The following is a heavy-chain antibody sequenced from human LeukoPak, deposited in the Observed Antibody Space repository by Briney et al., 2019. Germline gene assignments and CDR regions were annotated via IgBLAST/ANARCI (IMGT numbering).Heavy chain of an antibody. CDR2: IYFSGGT. J-gene: IGHJ4*02. V-gene: IGHV4-39*07. D-gene: IGHD3-22*01. CDR1: GGSIYSTSFY. CDR3: AATYYYDSSGSHPNFNFDY. Sequence: PSETLSLTCTVSGGSIYSTSFYWDWIRQPPGKGLEWIGRIYFSGGTSYNPSLKSRVTISVDTSKNQFSLKLSSVTAADTAMYYCAATYYYDSSGSHPNFNFDYWGQGTLVTVSS.